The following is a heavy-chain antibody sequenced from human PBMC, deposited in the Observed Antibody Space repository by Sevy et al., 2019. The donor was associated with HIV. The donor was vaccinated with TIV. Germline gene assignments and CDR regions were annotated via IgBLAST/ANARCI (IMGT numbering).Heavy chain of an antibody. V-gene: IGHV3-7*03. CDR1: GFTFSNHW. Sequence: GGSLRLSCAVSGFTFSNHWMTWVRQAPGKGLEWVANIKKDGTDKFNVDSVMGRFSITRDNAKDLIYLQMNSLRVEDTAVYYCARDRRVEYGGSDYWGQGTLVTVSS. CDR3: ARDRRVEYGGSDY. J-gene: IGHJ4*02. D-gene: IGHD3-10*01. CDR2: IKKDGTDK.